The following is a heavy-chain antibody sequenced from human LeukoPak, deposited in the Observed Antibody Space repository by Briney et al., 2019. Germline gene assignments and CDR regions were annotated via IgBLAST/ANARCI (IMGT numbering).Heavy chain of an antibody. CDR2: IIPIFGTA. J-gene: IGHJ6*03. CDR3: ARGSSGGSYYYYYYMDV. Sequence: ASVKVSCKASGGTFSSYAISWVRQAPGQGLEWMGGIIPIFGTANYAQKFQGRVTITTDESTSTAYMELSSLRSEDTVVYYCARGSSGGSYYYYYYMDVWGKGTTVTVSS. CDR1: GGTFSSYA. D-gene: IGHD6-19*01. V-gene: IGHV1-69*05.